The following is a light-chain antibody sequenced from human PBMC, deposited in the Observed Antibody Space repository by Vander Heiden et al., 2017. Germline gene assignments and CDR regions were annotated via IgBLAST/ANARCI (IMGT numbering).Light chain of an antibody. Sequence: EIVMTQSPATLSVSPGERATLSCRASQSGSSNVAWYQQKPGQAPRLLIYGASTRATGIPARFSGSGSGTEFTLTISSLQSEDFAVYYCQQYNNWPPLTFGGGAKVEIK. J-gene: IGKJ4*01. V-gene: IGKV3-15*01. CDR2: GAS. CDR1: QSGSSN. CDR3: QQYNNWPPLT.